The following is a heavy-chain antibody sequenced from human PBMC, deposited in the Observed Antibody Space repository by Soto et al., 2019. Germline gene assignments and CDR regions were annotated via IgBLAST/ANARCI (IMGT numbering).Heavy chain of an antibody. CDR3: ARGSGYGSGASVNHYLDF. CDR2: ITLDASER. Sequence: EGALRLSCAASGFTFGFYWMSWVRQALRSVLEWLGAITLDASERKFVDSVKGRSTMSRHNAKDSLYLQIASLSTEDRDVYYCARGSGYGSGASVNHYLDFWGRGTLVTVSS. V-gene: IGHV3-7*01. CDR1: GFTFGFYW. D-gene: IGHD3-10*01. J-gene: IGHJ4*01.